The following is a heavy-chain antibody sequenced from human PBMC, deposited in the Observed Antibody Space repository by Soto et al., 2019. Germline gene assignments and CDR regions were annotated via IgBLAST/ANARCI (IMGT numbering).Heavy chain of an antibody. J-gene: IGHJ6*03. V-gene: IGHV3-23*01. D-gene: IGHD4-4*01. CDR2: ISGSGGST. Sequence: PGGSLRLSCAASGFTFSSYAMSWVRQAPGKGLEWVSAISGSGGSTYYADSVKGRFTISRDNSKNTLYLQMNSLRAEDTAVYYCAIAQRGYSNYGDYYYYMDVWGKGTTVTVSS. CDR1: GFTFSSYA. CDR3: AIAQRGYSNYGDYYYYMDV.